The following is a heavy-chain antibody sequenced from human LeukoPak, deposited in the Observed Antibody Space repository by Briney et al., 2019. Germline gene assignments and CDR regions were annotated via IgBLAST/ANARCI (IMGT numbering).Heavy chain of an antibody. CDR2: ISYDGSNK. Sequence: PGRSLRLSCAASGFTFSSYGMHWVRQAPGKGLEWVAVISYDGSNKYYADSVKGRFTISRDNSKNTLYLQMNSLRAEDTAVYYCARARGGWYYFDYWGQGTLVTVSS. CDR1: GFTFSSYG. CDR3: ARARGGWYYFDY. V-gene: IGHV3-30*03. D-gene: IGHD6-19*01. J-gene: IGHJ4*02.